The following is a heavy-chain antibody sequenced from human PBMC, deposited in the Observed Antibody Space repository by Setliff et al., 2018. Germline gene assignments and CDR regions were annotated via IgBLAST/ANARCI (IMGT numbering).Heavy chain of an antibody. CDR2: ITPIFETA. V-gene: IGHV1-69*06. J-gene: IGHJ6*02. Sequence: GASVKVSCQASGGTFSGYAFSWVRQAPGQGLEWIGGITPIFETAHYAEKFRDRVTITADKSTTTVHMELSSLTSEDTALDFCARDSVTLGQLERRGGWHYYGMDVWGQGTTVTVSS. CDR3: ARDSVTLGQLERRGGWHYYGMDV. CDR1: GGTFSGYA. D-gene: IGHD1-1*01.